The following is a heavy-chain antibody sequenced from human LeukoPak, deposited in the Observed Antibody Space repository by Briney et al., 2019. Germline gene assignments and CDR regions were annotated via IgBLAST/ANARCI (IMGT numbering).Heavy chain of an antibody. CDR1: GFTFSSYS. V-gene: IGHV3-21*01. J-gene: IGHJ5*02. D-gene: IGHD1-26*01. CDR3: ARELVGATTRWFDP. CDR2: ISSSSSYI. Sequence: GGSLRLSCAASGFTFSSYSMNWVRQAPGKGLEWVSSISSSSSYIYYADSVKGRFTISRDNAKNSLYLQMNSLRAEDTVVYYCARELVGATTRWFDPWGQGTLVTVSS.